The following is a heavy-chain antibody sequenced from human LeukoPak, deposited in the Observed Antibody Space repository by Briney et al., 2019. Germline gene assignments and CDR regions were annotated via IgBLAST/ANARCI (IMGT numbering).Heavy chain of an antibody. CDR2: ISVSGFST. CDR3: AKEVREVYIGPDF. V-gene: IGHV3-23*01. J-gene: IGHJ4*02. Sequence: PGGSLRLSCATSGFTFTKYAMSWVRQAPGKGLEWVSAISVSGFSTYYADSVKGRSTISRDTSKSTVSLQLNSLRAEDTAVYYCAKEVREVYIGPDFWGPGTLVTVSS. D-gene: IGHD3-3*01. CDR1: GFTFTKYA.